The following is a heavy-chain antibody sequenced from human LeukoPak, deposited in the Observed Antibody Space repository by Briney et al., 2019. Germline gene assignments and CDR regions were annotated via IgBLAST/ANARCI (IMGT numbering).Heavy chain of an antibody. CDR3: ARGTDSGYYFDY. D-gene: IGHD3-22*01. CDR2: INPNSGGT. V-gene: IGHV1-2*06. J-gene: IGHJ4*02. CDR1: GYTFTGYY. Sequence: ASVKVSCKASGYTFTGYYMHSVRQAPGQGLEWMGRINPNSGGTNYAQKFQGRVPMTRDTSISTAYMGLSRLRSDDTAVYYCARGTDSGYYFDYWGQGTLFTVSS.